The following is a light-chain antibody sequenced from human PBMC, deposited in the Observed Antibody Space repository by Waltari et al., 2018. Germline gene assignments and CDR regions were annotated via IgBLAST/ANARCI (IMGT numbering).Light chain of an antibody. CDR3: QKTYSTPT. V-gene: IGKV1-39*01. J-gene: IGKJ1*01. CDR1: QNIGNY. Sequence: DIQMTQSPSSLSASVGDRVIITCRASQNIGNYLNWYQQKPGKAPRPLIYGASNLQSGVPSRFSGSGSGTYFSLTISSLQPEDFATYFCQKTYSTPTFGLGTKVEIK. CDR2: GAS.